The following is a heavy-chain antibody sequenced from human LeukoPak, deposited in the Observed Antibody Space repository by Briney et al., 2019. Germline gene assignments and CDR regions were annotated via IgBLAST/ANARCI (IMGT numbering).Heavy chain of an antibody. Sequence: ASVKVSCKVYGYSLSSQSIHWVRQAPGKGLEWMGGFALEDGHTIYAQKFQGRVTMTTDTSTSTVYMELRSLRSDDTAVYYCARDMSSSCRENWGQGTLVTVSS. CDR3: ARDMSSSCREN. CDR2: FALEDGHT. J-gene: IGHJ4*02. CDR1: GYSLSSQS. V-gene: IGHV1-24*01. D-gene: IGHD6-13*01.